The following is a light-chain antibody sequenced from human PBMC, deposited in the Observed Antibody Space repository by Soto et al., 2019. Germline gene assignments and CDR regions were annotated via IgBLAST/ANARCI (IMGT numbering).Light chain of an antibody. CDR2: GAS. CDR1: QGISSY. V-gene: IGKV1-9*01. J-gene: IGKJ3*01. CDR3: QHLNSPFT. Sequence: DIQLTQSPSFLSASVGDRVTITCRASQGISSYLAWYQQKPGKAPKLLIFGASTLQSGVPSRFSGSGSATEFTLTISSVQPEEFATYSFQHLNSPFTFGPGTKLEI.